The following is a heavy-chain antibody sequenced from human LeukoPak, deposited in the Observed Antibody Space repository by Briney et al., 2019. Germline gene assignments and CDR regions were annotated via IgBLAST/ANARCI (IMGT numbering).Heavy chain of an antibody. D-gene: IGHD2-2*01. CDR1: GFTFSSYA. CDR3: ANIPGGYCSSTSCYSVDY. J-gene: IGHJ4*02. Sequence: GGSLRLSCAASGFTFSSYAMSWVRQAPGKGLEWVSAISGSGGSTYYADSVKGRFTISRDNSKNTLYLQMNSLRAEDTAVYYCANIPGGYCSSTSCYSVDYWGQGTLVTVSS. V-gene: IGHV3-23*01. CDR2: ISGSGGST.